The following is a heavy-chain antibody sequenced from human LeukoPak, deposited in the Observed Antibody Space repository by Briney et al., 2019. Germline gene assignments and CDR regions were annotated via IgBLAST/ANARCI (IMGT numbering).Heavy chain of an antibody. CDR2: IKSKTDGGTT. D-gene: IGHD6-13*01. CDR1: GFTFSNAW. J-gene: IGHJ4*02. Sequence: GGSLRLSCAASGFTFSNAWMSWVRQAPGKGLEWVGRIKSKTDGGTTDYAAPVKGRFTISRDDSKNTLYLQMNSLKTEDTAVYYCTTDRYSSSWYDYWGQGTLVTVSS. V-gene: IGHV3-15*01. CDR3: TTDRYSSSWYDY.